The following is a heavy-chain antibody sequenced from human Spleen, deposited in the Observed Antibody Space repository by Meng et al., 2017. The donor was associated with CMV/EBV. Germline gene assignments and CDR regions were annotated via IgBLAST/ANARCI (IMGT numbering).Heavy chain of an antibody. J-gene: IGHJ5*02. V-gene: IGHV1-69*05. CDR3: ARVSVDVMVPSATPYNWFDP. D-gene: IGHD2-2*01. CDR1: FSTYA. CDR2: IIPIFGTA. Sequence: FSTYAISWVRQAPGQGLEWMGGIIPIFGTANYAQKFQGRVTVTTDESTSTAYMELSSLRSDDTAVYYCARVSVDVMVPSATPYNWFDPWGQGTLATVSS.